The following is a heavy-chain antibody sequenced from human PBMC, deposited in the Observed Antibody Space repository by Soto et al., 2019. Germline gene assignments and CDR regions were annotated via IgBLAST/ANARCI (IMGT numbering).Heavy chain of an antibody. CDR1: GGSISSSGYY. CDR2: IYHSGNT. V-gene: IGHV4-31*03. D-gene: IGHD1-26*01. J-gene: IGHJ5*02. CDR3: VRGPTREYSGCYWRFDP. Sequence: PSETLSLTCTVSGGSISSSGYYWTWIRQPPGKGLEWIGYIYHSGNTYYNPSIKSRITMSVATSQNQFSLKLTSVTAADTSVYYCVRGPTREYSGCYWRFDPWGQGTLVTVSS.